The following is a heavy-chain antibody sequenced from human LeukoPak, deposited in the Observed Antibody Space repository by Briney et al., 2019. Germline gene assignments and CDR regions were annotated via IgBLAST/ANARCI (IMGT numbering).Heavy chain of an antibody. CDR3: ARGWRGDHFDY. J-gene: IGHJ4*02. Sequence: SETLSLTCTVSGDSMSTSYWSWIRQPLGKGLEWIGYFYHSGTDYNPSLKSRVTISGDTSNNQFSLKLSSVTAADTAIYYCARGWRGDHFDYWGQGTLVSVSS. CDR2: FYHSGT. CDR1: GDSMSTSY. D-gene: IGHD3-16*01. V-gene: IGHV4-59*01.